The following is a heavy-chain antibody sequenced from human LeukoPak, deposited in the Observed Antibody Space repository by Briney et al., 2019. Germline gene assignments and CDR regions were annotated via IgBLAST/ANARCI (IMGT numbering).Heavy chain of an antibody. CDR1: GFTFDDYA. CDR3: AKDSGSGYSSGWLTFDP. CDR2: ISWNSGSI. D-gene: IGHD6-19*01. J-gene: IGHJ5*02. V-gene: IGHV3-9*01. Sequence: GRSLRLSCAASGFTFDDYAMHWVRQAPGKGLEWVSGISWNSGSIGYADSVKGRFTISRDNAKNSLYLQMNSLRAEDTALYYCAKDSGSGYSSGWLTFDPWGQGTLVTVSS.